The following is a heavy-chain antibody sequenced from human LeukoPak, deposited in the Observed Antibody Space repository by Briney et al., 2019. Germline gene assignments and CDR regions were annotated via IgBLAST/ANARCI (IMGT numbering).Heavy chain of an antibody. V-gene: IGHV3-9*01. D-gene: IGHD3-10*01. J-gene: IGHJ4*02. Sequence: PGGSLRLSCAASGFTFDDYAMHWVRQAPGKGLEWVSGISWNSGSIGYADSVKGRFTISRDNAKNSLYLQMNSLRAEDTAVYYCARGGVDYYGSGTYYLMYYFDYWGQGALVTVSS. CDR2: ISWNSGSI. CDR1: GFTFDDYA. CDR3: ARGGVDYYGSGTYYLMYYFDY.